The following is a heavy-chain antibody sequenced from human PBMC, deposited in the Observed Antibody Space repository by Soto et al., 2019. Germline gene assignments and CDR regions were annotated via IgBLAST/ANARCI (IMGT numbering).Heavy chain of an antibody. J-gene: IGHJ4*02. CDR2: IAVGSGYT. V-gene: IGHV1-58*01. CDR1: GFTFTSSA. CDR3: AADATAWQQMVPSDY. D-gene: IGHD2-8*01. Sequence: SVKVSCKASGFTFTSSAFQWVRQARGQRLEWIGWIAVGSGYTNYAQRFQDRVTLTRDMSTATTYMELSRLTSEDTTIYYCAADATAWQQMVPSDYWGQGTLVTVSS.